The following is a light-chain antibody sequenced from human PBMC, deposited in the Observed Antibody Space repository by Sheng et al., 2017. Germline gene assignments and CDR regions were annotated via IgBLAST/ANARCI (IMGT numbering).Light chain of an antibody. CDR2: EVS. CDR3: CSYAGSSTFLI. Sequence: QSALTQPPSASGSPGQSVTISCTGTSSDVGGYNFVSWYQQYPGKAPNLVIYEVSKRPSGVSHRFSGSKSGNTASLTISGLQPEDEADYYCCSYAGSSTFLIFGGGTKLTVV. J-gene: IGLJ2*01. CDR1: SSDVGGYNF. V-gene: IGLV2-23*02.